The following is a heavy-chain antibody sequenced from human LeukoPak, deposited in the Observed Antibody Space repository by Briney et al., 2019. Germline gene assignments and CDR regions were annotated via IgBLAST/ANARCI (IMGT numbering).Heavy chain of an antibody. CDR3: ANRGATEVGSYYFDY. CDR2: INTSGGKT. V-gene: IGHV3-23*01. D-gene: IGHD1-26*01. J-gene: IGHJ4*02. CDR1: GFAFSDYA. Sequence: GGSLRLSCAASGFAFSDYAMSWVRQAPGKGLEWVSTINTSGGKTYYADSVKGRFTISRDNSKNTLYLQMNSLRAEDTAVYYCANRGATEVGSYYFDYWGQGTLVTVSS.